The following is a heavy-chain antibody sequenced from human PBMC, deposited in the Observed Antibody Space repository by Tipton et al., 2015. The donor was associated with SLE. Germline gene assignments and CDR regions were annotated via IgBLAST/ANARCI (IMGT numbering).Heavy chain of an antibody. D-gene: IGHD1-1*01. CDR2: ISYTETT. J-gene: IGHJ5*02. Sequence: LRLSCTVSGGSISGYHWRWLRQPPGKGLEWIGYISYTETTKYNPSLESRDIITVDTSKNQFSLRLSSVAAAGTAMYYCARTTGYFDPWCQGTLVTVSS. CDR1: GGSISGYH. V-gene: IGHV4-59*08. CDR3: ARTTGYFDP.